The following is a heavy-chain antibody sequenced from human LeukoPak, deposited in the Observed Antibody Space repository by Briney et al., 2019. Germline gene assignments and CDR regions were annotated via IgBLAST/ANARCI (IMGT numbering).Heavy chain of an antibody. CDR3: ARATYSGSYSDY. Sequence: ASVKVSCQASGYTFTSSEIRWVRQAPGQGLERMGWISAYSGDTDFPEKLQGRVTMTTDPSTSTVYMELRSLRSDDTAVYYCARATYSGSYSDYWGQGTLVTVSS. D-gene: IGHD1-26*01. CDR1: GYTFTSSE. V-gene: IGHV1-18*01. CDR2: ISAYSGDT. J-gene: IGHJ4*02.